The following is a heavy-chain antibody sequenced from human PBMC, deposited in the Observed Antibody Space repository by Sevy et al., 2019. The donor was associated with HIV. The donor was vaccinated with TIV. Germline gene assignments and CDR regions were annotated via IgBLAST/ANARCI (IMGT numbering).Heavy chain of an antibody. Sequence: GESLKISCKGSGYRFTSYWIGWVRQRPGKGLEWMGIVYPDDSDIRYSPSFQGQVTISADKSINTAYLQWSSLKASDTAMYFCARRVYDSSGYPQYYFDYWGQGTLVTVSS. CDR1: GYRFTSYW. J-gene: IGHJ4*02. V-gene: IGHV5-51*01. CDR2: VYPDDSDI. CDR3: ARRVYDSSGYPQYYFDY. D-gene: IGHD3-22*01.